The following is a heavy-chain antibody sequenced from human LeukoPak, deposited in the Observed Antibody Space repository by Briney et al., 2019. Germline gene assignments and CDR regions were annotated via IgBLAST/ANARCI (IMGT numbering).Heavy chain of an antibody. CDR3: ARDTYGDYAFDY. V-gene: IGHV3-21*01. Sequence: AGGSLRLSCAASGFTFSSYSMNWVRQAPGKGLEWVSSISSSSSYIYYADSVKGRFTIPRDNAKNSLYLQMNSLRAEDTAVYYCARDTYGDYAFDYWGQGTLVTVSS. D-gene: IGHD4-17*01. J-gene: IGHJ4*02. CDR1: GFTFSSYS. CDR2: ISSSSSYI.